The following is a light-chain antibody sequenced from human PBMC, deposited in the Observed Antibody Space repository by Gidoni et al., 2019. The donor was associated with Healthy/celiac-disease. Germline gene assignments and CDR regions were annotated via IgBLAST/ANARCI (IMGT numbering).Light chain of an antibody. CDR2: GNN. CDR1: SSNIGAGYD. CDR3: QSYDTSLSGSRV. J-gene: IGLJ3*02. Sequence: QSVLTQPPSVSGAPGHRVTISCIGTSSNIGAGYDVHWYHQLPGTAPRLLIYGNNNRPSGVPDRFSGSKSGTSASLASTGLQAEDEADYYCQSYDTSLSGSRVFGGGTKLTVL. V-gene: IGLV1-40*01.